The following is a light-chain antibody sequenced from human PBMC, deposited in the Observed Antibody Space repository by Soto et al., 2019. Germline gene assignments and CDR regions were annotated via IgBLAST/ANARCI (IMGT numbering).Light chain of an antibody. CDR2: GAS. Sequence: ENVLTQSAGTLSLYPGERATLSCRAIQSVSSNYLAWYQQKPGQAPRLLIYGASSRATGIPDRFSGSGSGTDFTLTIRRLEPEDFAVYYCQQYGSSYPWTFGQGTKVDIK. J-gene: IGKJ1*01. V-gene: IGKV3-20*01. CDR3: QQYGSSYPWT. CDR1: QSVSSNY.